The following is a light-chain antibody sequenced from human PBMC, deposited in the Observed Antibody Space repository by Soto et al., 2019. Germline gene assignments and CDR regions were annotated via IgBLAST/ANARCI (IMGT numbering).Light chain of an antibody. J-gene: IGKJ1*01. CDR3: QHYGASPWT. Sequence: EVVLAQSPGTLSLSPGERATLSCRASQSVSSNLLAWYQHRPGQAPRLLIYGASTRATGIPARFSGSGSGTEFTLTISRLEPEDFAVYYCQHYGASPWTFGQGTKVDIK. CDR2: GAS. CDR1: QSVSSNL. V-gene: IGKV3-20*01.